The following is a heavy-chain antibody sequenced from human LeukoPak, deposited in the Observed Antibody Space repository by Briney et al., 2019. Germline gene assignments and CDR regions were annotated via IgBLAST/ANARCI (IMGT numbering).Heavy chain of an antibody. V-gene: IGHV6-1*01. Sequence: SQTLSLTCAISGGSVSSNSAAWNWVRQSPSRGLEWLGRTYYRPKWYNDYAVSVRSRVIINPDTSKNQFSLQLNSVTPEDTAVCYCARSGVLGRGHAFDIWGQGTMVTVSS. CDR1: GGSVSSNSAA. J-gene: IGHJ3*02. CDR2: TYYRPKWYN. CDR3: ARSGVLGRGHAFDI. D-gene: IGHD3-16*01.